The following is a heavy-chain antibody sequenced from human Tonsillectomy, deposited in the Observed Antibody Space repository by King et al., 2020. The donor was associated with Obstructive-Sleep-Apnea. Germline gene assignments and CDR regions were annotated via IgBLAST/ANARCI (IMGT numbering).Heavy chain of an antibody. J-gene: IGHJ4*02. CDR1: GFTFSRYA. D-gene: IGHD3-22*01. CDR2: ISGSGGST. V-gene: IGHV3-23*04. Sequence: VQLVESGGGLVQPGGSLRLSCAASGFTFSRYAMSWVRQAPGKGLEWVSAISGSGGSTYYADSVKGRFTISRDNSENTLYLQMNSLRAEDTAVYYCATQKYYYDSSGTLYYFDYWGQGTLVTVSS. CDR3: ATQKYYYDSSGTLYYFDY.